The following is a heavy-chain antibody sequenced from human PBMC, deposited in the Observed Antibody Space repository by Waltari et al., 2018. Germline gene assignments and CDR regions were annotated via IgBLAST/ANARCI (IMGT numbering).Heavy chain of an antibody. CDR3: ARDVLGYYGMDV. CDR2: ISSSSNNI. Sequence: EVQLVESGGGLVKPGGSLRLSCAASGFTFTSFSINWVRQAPGKGVEWVSSISSSSNNIYYADSVKGRFTISRDNAKYSLYLQMNSLRVEDTAVYHCARDVLGYYGMDVWGQGTTVTVSS. D-gene: IGHD2-8*01. CDR1: GFTFTSFS. V-gene: IGHV3-21*01. J-gene: IGHJ6*02.